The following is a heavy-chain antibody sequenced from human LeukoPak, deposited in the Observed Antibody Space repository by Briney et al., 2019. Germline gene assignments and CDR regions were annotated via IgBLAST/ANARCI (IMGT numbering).Heavy chain of an antibody. V-gene: IGHV3-7*04. CDR2: INRDQSEK. J-gene: IGHJ3*02. Sequence: GGSLRLSCAASGFXFSNSWIAWVRQAPGKGLEWVGHINRDQSEKYYVDSMKGRLTISRDNAENSLFLHMNSLKAEDTALYYCARDVGGCRGGSCDYDAFDIWGQGTMVTVSS. CDR1: GFXFSNSW. CDR3: ARDVGGCRGGSCDYDAFDI. D-gene: IGHD2-15*01.